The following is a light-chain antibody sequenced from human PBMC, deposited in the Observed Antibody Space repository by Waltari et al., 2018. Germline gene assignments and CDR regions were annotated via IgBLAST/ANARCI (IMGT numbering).Light chain of an antibody. Sequence: EIVLTQSPGTLSLSPGERATLSCRASRSVSSTYLAWYQQKPGQAPRLLIYATSSRATGIPARFSGSGSGTDFTLTISSLEPEDFAVYYCQHYSSSVTFGGGTKVEIK. J-gene: IGKJ4*01. CDR3: QHYSSSVT. CDR2: ATS. CDR1: RSVSSTY. V-gene: IGKV3-20*01.